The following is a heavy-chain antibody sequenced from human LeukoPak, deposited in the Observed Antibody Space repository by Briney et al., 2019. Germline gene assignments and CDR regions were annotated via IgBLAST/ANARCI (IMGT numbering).Heavy chain of an antibody. CDR2: ISYDGSKI. V-gene: IGHV3-30-3*01. CDR1: GFNFRTSA. CDR3: ARSMVRGGLVPLYYYCGMDV. Sequence: GGSLRLSCAASGFNFRTSAMHWVRQTPGKGLEWVAVISYDGSKIYYADSVKGRFTISRDNSANTLSLQMNSLRAEDTAVYYCARSMVRGGLVPLYYYCGMDVWGQGTTVAVSS. D-gene: IGHD3-10*01. J-gene: IGHJ6*02.